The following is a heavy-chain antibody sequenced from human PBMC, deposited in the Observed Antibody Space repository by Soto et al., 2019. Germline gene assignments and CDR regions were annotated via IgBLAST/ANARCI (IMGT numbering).Heavy chain of an antibody. V-gene: IGHV5-51*01. CDR1: GYSFTSYW. CDR2: IYPGDSDT. J-gene: IGHJ6*02. D-gene: IGHD3-10*01. Sequence: GESLKISCKGSGYSFTSYWIGWVRQMPGKGLEWMGIIYPGDSDTRYSPSFQGQVAISADKSISTAYLQWSSLKASDTAMYYCARSLYYYGSGSYYRSYYYGMDVWGQGTTVTVSS. CDR3: ARSLYYYGSGSYYRSYYYGMDV.